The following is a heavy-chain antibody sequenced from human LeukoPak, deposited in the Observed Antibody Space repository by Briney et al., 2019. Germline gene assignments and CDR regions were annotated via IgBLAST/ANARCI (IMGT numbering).Heavy chain of an antibody. V-gene: IGHV3-53*01. CDR1: GFTVSSNY. CDR2: IYSGGST. Sequence: GGSLRLSCAASGFTVSSNYMSWVRQAPGKGLEWVSVIYSGGSTYYADSVKGRFTISRDDSKNTLYLQMNSLKTEDTAMYFCTKAAFYYTSGSLDYWGQGTLVTVSS. J-gene: IGHJ4*02. D-gene: IGHD3-10*01. CDR3: TKAAFYYTSGSLDY.